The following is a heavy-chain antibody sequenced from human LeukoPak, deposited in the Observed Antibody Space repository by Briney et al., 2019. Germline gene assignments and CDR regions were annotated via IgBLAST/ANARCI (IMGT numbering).Heavy chain of an antibody. Sequence: GGSLRLSCAASGFTFSSYSMNWVRQAPGKGLEWVSSISSSSSYIYYADSVKGRFTISRDNAKNSLYPQVNSLRAEDTAVYYCARVGLPNWNSERIPTDYWGQGTLVTVSS. D-gene: IGHD1-1*01. J-gene: IGHJ4*02. V-gene: IGHV3-21*01. CDR2: ISSSSSYI. CDR1: GFTFSSYS. CDR3: ARVGLPNWNSERIPTDY.